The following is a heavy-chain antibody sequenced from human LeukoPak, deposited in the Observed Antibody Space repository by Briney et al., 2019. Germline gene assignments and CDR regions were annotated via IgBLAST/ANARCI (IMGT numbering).Heavy chain of an antibody. D-gene: IGHD1-1*01. V-gene: IGHV4-39*01. CDR2: IYYSGST. CDR3: ARLQLERRGPWFDP. CDR1: GFTFSSYA. Sequence: PGGSLRLSCAASGFTFSSYAMSWVRQAPGKGLEWVGSIYYSGSTYYNPSLKNRVTVSADTSKNQFSLKLSSVTAADTAVYYCARLQLERRGPWFDPWGQGTLVTVSS. J-gene: IGHJ5*02.